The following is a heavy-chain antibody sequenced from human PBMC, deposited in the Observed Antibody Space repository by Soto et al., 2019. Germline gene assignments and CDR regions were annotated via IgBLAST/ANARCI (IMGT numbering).Heavy chain of an antibody. CDR2: IHYSGSI. J-gene: IGHJ6*02. Sequence: QVQLQQSGPGLVKPSQTLSLTCTVSGGSISYEYYHWTWIRQSPGKGLEWIGYIHYSGSIIYNPSFKSRVTISVDTSTNQFSLQLRSVTAADTAVYFCAREDDGGDRDYYGLDVWGQGTTVTVSS. V-gene: IGHV4-30-4*08. CDR3: AREDDGGDRDYYGLDV. CDR1: GGSISYEYYH. D-gene: IGHD2-21*02.